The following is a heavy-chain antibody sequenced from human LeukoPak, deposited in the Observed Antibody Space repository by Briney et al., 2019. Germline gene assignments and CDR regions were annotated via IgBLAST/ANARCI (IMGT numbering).Heavy chain of an antibody. J-gene: IGHJ4*02. CDR3: AREEYSSSGSDFDY. CDR2: IKPNSGGT. CDR1: GYTFTSYY. Sequence: ASVKGSCKASGYTFTSYYMHWVRQAPGQGLEWMGWIKPNSGGTNYAQKFQGRVTMTRDTSISTAYMELSRLRSDDTAVYYCAREEYSSSGSDFDYWGQGTLVTVSS. D-gene: IGHD6-6*01. V-gene: IGHV1-2*02.